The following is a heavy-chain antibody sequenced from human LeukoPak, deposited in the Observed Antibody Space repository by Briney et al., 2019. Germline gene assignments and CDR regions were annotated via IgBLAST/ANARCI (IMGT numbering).Heavy chain of an antibody. D-gene: IGHD3-10*01. J-gene: IGHJ4*02. Sequence: SETLSLTCTVSGGSISSYYWSWIRQPAGKGLEWIGCIYTSGSTNYNPSLKSRVTMSVDTSKNQFSLKLSSVTAADTAVYYCAREVSVRGFPHQDYWGQGTLVTVSS. V-gene: IGHV4-4*07. CDR3: AREVSVRGFPHQDY. CDR1: GGSISSYY. CDR2: IYTSGST.